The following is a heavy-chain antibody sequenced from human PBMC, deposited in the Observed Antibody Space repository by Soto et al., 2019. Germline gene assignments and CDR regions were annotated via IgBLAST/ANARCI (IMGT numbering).Heavy chain of an antibody. CDR2: IIPIFGTA. D-gene: IGHD2-21*01. Sequence: SVKVSCKASGGTFSSYAISWVRQAPGQGLEWMGGIIPIFGTANYAQKFQGRVTITADESASTVYVELRNLTSEDTATYYCAREAYYNVLSCFDYWGQGALVTVSS. CDR1: GGTFSSYA. J-gene: IGHJ4*02. V-gene: IGHV1-69*13. CDR3: AREAYYNVLSCFDY.